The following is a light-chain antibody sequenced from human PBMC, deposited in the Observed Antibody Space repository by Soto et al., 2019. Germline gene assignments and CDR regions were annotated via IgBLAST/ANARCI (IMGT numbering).Light chain of an antibody. CDR2: GAS. J-gene: IGKJ1*01. CDR1: QSVSNT. CDR3: QQYGSSGT. Sequence: VMTQSPSTLSVSPGECVTLSCRASQSVSNTLAWYQQKPGQAPRLLIYGASNRATGIPDRFSGSGSGTDFTLTISRLEPEDCAVYYCQQYGSSGTFGQGTKVDIK. V-gene: IGKV3-20*01.